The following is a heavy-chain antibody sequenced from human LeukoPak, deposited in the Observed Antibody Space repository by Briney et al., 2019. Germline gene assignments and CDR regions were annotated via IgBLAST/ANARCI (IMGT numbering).Heavy chain of an antibody. J-gene: IGHJ4*02. V-gene: IGHV3-48*01. CDR3: VRVKGTYFDF. CDR2: ISASGSNI. D-gene: IGHD1-1*01. Sequence: GGSLRLSCAASGFPFSSYSMNWVRQAPGKGLEWVSYISASGSNIYYLDSVKGRFTVYRDNAMNSLFLQMDRPRAEDTAVYYCVRVKGTYFDFWGQGTLVTVSS. CDR1: GFPFSSYS.